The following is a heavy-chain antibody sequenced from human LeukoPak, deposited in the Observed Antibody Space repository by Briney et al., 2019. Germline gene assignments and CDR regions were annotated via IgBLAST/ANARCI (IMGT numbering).Heavy chain of an antibody. CDR2: IFPSGGEI. J-gene: IGHJ4*02. V-gene: IGHV3-23*01. D-gene: IGHD2-8*02. Sequence: GGSLRLSCEPSGFTFSTFAMIWVRQPPGKGLEWVSSIFPSGGEIHYADSVRGRFTISRDNSKSTLSLQMNSLRAEDTAIYYCATYRQVLLPFESWGQGTLVTVSS. CDR3: ATYRQVLLPFES. CDR1: GFTFSTFA.